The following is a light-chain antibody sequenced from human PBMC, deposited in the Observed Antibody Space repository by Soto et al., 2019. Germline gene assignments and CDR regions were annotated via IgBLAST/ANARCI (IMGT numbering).Light chain of an antibody. CDR2: EGG. CDR3: CSFALRSTVI. CDR1: SSDVGNYNL. J-gene: IGLJ2*01. Sequence: QSALTQPASVSGSPGQSITISCTGTSSDVGNYNLVSWYQQYPGKAPKLMIYEGGKWPSGVSNRFSGSKSGNTASLTISGLQAEDEADYYCCSFALRSTVIFGGGTKLTVL. V-gene: IGLV2-23*01.